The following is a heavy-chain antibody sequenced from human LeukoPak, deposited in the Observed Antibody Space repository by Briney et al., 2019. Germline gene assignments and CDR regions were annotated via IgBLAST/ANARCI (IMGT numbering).Heavy chain of an antibody. CDR1: GGSISSYY. CDR2: IYYSGST. Sequence: PSETLSLTCTVSGGSISSYYWSWIRQPPGTGLEWIGYIYYSGSTNYNPSLKSRVTISVDTSKNQFSLKLSSVTAADTAVYYCAGGPYYFDYWGQGTLVTVSS. J-gene: IGHJ4*02. V-gene: IGHV4-59*01. CDR3: AGGPYYFDY.